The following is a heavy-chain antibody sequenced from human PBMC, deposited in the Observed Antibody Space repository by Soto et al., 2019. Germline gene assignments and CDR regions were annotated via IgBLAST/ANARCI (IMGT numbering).Heavy chain of an antibody. CDR2: IIPIFGTA. Sequence: VKVSCHASGGTFSSYAISCVRQAPGQGLEWMGGIIPIFGTANYAQKFQGRVTITADESTSTAYMELSSLRSEDTAVYYCARATAPMIVVGDDFEIWGQRTMVTV. CDR3: ARATAPMIVVGDDFEI. V-gene: IGHV1-69*01. D-gene: IGHD3-22*01. CDR1: GGTFSSYA. J-gene: IGHJ3*02.